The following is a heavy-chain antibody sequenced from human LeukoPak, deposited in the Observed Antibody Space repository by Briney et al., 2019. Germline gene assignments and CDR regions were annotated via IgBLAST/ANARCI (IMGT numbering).Heavy chain of an antibody. CDR1: GFTFSSYS. D-gene: IGHD3-22*01. V-gene: IGHV3-23*01. CDR3: AKSSYYDSSGYYREYYFDY. Sequence: GGSLRLSCEASGFTFSSYSMNWVRQAPGKGLEWVSSITGGGGSTYYADSVKGRFTISRDNSKNTLYLQMNSLRAEDTAVYYCAKSSYYDSSGYYREYYFDYWGQGTLVTVSS. CDR2: ITGGGGST. J-gene: IGHJ4*02.